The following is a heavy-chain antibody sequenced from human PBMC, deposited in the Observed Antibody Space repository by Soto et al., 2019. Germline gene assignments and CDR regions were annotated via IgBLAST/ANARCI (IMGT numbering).Heavy chain of an antibody. D-gene: IGHD6-19*01. Sequence: ASVKLSCKAAGYSLTSYLISWGRKATGQGLEWMGWISAYNGNTNYAQKLQGRVTMTTDTSTSTAYMELRSLRSDDTAVYYCARDPRVIAVVLVMDIWGQGTTVTVSS. CDR1: GYSLTSYL. V-gene: IGHV1-18*01. J-gene: IGHJ6*02. CDR3: ARDPRVIAVVLVMDI. CDR2: ISAYNGNT.